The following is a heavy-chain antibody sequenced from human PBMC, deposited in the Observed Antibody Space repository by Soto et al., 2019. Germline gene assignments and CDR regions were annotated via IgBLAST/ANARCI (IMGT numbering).Heavy chain of an antibody. V-gene: IGHV3-21*02. Sequence: EVQLVESGGGLVKPGGSLRLSCAASGFMFSMTGMNWVRQAPGKGLEWVSSISSGSRYIDYADSVKGRLTISRDDAKNSPFLKLHNLRGDDTGVYYCAKDGAAGSVFDVWGQGTTVTVSS. J-gene: IGHJ6*02. CDR3: AKDGAAGSVFDV. D-gene: IGHD6-13*01. CDR1: GFMFSMTG. CDR2: ISSGSRYI.